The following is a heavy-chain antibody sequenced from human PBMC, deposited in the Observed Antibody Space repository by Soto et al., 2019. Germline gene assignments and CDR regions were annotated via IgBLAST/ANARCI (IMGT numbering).Heavy chain of an antibody. CDR1: GYRFASYW. Sequence: GESLKISCEGSGYRFASYWITWVRQVPGKGLEWMGRIDPLDSQTNYSASFQGHVTFSADKSINAAFLQWSSLRASDSATYFCTRHAVITSGGVIVSHWFDPWGPGTPVTVSS. CDR3: TRHAVITSGGVIVSHWFDP. V-gene: IGHV5-10-1*01. D-gene: IGHD3-16*01. CDR2: IDPLDSQT. J-gene: IGHJ5*02.